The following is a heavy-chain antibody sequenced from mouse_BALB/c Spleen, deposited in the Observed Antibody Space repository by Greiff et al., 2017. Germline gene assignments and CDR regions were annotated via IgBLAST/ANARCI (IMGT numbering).Heavy chain of an antibody. V-gene: IGHV14-1*02. Sequence: EVKLMESGAELVRPGALVKLSCKASGFTIKDYYMHWVKQRPEQGLEWIGWIDPENGNTIYDPKFQGKASITADTSSNTAYLQLSSLTSEDTAVYYCARWGNYAMDYWGQGTSVTVSS. D-gene: IGHD2-1*01. CDR1: GFTIKDYY. CDR2: IDPENGNT. J-gene: IGHJ4*01. CDR3: ARWGNYAMDY.